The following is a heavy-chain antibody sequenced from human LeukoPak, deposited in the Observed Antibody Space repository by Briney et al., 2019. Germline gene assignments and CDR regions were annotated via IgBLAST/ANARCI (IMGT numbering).Heavy chain of an antibody. V-gene: IGHV3-23*01. CDR1: GFAFSSYA. CDR3: ANHIITDSSGWDDAFDI. Sequence: GGSLRLSCAASGFAFSSYAMSWVRQAPGKGLEWVSAISGSDGSTYYADSVKGRFTISRDNSKNTLYLQMNSLRAEDTAVYYCANHIITDSSGWDDAFDIWGQGTMVTVSS. D-gene: IGHD6-19*01. J-gene: IGHJ3*02. CDR2: ISGSDGST.